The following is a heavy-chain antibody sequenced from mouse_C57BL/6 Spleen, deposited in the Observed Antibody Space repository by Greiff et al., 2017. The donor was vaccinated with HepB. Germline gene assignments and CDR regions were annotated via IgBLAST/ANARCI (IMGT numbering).Heavy chain of an antibody. CDR1: GYAFTNYL. V-gene: IGHV1-54*01. CDR3: AVEGYGSSYGFAY. Sequence: VQLQQSGAELVRPGTSVKVSCKASGYAFTNYLIEWVKQRPGQGLEWIGVINPGSGGTNYNEKFKGKATLTADKSSSTAYMQLSSLTSEDSAVYFGAVEGYGSSYGFAYWGQGTLVTVSA. CDR2: INPGSGGT. J-gene: IGHJ3*01. D-gene: IGHD1-1*01.